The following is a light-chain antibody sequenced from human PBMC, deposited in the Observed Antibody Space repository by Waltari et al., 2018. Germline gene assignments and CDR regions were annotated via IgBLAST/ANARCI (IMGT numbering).Light chain of an antibody. CDR3: QSYDSSLRSV. CDR2: GNN. CDR1: SSNIGAGYD. V-gene: IGLV1-40*01. Sequence: QSVLTQPPSVSGAPGQRVTISCTGSSSNIGAGYDVHWYQQFPGTAPKLLIYGNNNRPSGVPDRFSGSKSGTSASLAITGLQAEDEGDYYCQSYDSSLRSVFGTGTKVTVL. J-gene: IGLJ1*01.